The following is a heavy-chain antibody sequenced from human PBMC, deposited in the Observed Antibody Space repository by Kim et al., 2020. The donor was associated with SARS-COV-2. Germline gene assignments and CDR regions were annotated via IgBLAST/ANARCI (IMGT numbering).Heavy chain of an antibody. V-gene: IGHV1-69*13. CDR2: IMPIFGTS. J-gene: IGHJ6*02. CDR1: GDTYSNYA. D-gene: IGHD2-8*01. Sequence: SVKVSCKASGDTYSNYAITWVRQAPGQGLEWMGDIMPIFGTSNYALKFQDRIVFTADGSTNTAYMELSSLRYEDTAVYYCANPTGNVDVWGQGTAITVSS. CDR3: ANPTGNVDV.